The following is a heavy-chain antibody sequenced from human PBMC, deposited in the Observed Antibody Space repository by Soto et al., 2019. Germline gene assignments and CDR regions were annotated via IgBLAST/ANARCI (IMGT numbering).Heavy chain of an antibody. CDR2: IYPGDSDT. Sequence: GESLQISCKGFGYTFASNWIAWVRQMPGRGLEWMGFIYPGDSDTRYSPSFQGQVTISADKSISTAYLLWSSLKASDTAIYYCARLIDCSNGVCYRFESWGQGTLVTVSS. V-gene: IGHV5-51*01. CDR3: ARLIDCSNGVCYRFES. D-gene: IGHD2-8*01. J-gene: IGHJ4*02. CDR1: GYTFASNW.